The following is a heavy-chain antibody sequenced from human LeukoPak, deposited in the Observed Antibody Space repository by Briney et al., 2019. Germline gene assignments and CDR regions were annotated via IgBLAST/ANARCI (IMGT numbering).Heavy chain of an antibody. CDR2: INHSGST. J-gene: IGHJ4*02. CDR3: ARSPIAAAGLDY. CDR1: GGSYSRYY. V-gene: IGHV4-34*01. Sequence: PSETLSLTCAVYGGSYSRYYWSWIRQPPGKGLEWIGEINHSGSTNYNPSLKSRVTISVDTSKNQFSLKLSSVTAADTAVYYCARSPIAAAGLDYWGQGTLVTVSS. D-gene: IGHD6-13*01.